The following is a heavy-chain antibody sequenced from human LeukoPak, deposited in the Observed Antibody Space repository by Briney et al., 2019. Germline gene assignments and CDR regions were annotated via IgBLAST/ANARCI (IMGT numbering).Heavy chain of an antibody. Sequence: GGSLRLSCAVPGFTFSNYAMSWVRQAPGKGLEWVSGISGSGGSTYHADSVKGRFTISRDNSKNTLYLQMNSLRAEDTAVYYCAREGYCSGGSCPTEYYFDYWGQGTLVTVSS. CDR3: AREGYCSGGSCPTEYYFDY. J-gene: IGHJ4*02. CDR2: ISGSGGST. CDR1: GFTFSNYA. V-gene: IGHV3-23*01. D-gene: IGHD2-15*01.